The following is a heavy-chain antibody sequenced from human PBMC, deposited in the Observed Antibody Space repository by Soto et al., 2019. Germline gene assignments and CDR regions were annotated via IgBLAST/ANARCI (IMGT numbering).Heavy chain of an antibody. J-gene: IGHJ4*02. CDR1: GGSISSYY. D-gene: IGHD6-6*01. CDR2: IYYSGST. V-gene: IGHV4-59*01. CDR3: AREGSSSMDPFDY. Sequence: SETLYLTCTVSGGSISSYYWSWIRQPPGKGLGWIGYIYYSGSTNHNPSLKSRVTISVDTSKNQFSLKLSSVTAADTAVYYCAREGSSSMDPFDYWGQGTLVTVSS.